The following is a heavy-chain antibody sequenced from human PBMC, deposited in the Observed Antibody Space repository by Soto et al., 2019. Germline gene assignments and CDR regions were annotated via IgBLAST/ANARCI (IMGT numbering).Heavy chain of an antibody. V-gene: IGHV1-69*13. CDR3: ARDSGAKLSSS. CDR1: GGTFSSYR. J-gene: IGHJ4*02. CDR2: IVPIYRTA. D-gene: IGHD6-13*01. Sequence: SVKVSCKASGGTFSSYRINWVRQSPGQGLEWVGGIVPIYRTADYAQKFQGRVTITADESARTAYMELRSLKSQDTAVYYCARDSGAKLSSSWGQGTLVTVSS.